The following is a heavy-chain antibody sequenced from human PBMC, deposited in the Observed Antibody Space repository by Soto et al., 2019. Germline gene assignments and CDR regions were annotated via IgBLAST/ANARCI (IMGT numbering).Heavy chain of an antibody. D-gene: IGHD3-22*01. CDR2: IIPIFGTA. Sequence: GASVKVSCKASGGSFSSYAISWVRQAPGQGLEWMGGIIPIFGTANYAQKFQGRVTITADESTSTAYMELSSLRSEDTAVYYCARRWYYDRVPPPYGMDVWGQGTTVTVSS. J-gene: IGHJ6*02. V-gene: IGHV1-69*13. CDR1: GGSFSSYA. CDR3: ARRWYYDRVPPPYGMDV.